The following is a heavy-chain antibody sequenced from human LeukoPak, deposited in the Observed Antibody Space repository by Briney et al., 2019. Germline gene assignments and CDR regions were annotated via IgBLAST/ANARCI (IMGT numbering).Heavy chain of an antibody. CDR1: GFAFDDYA. D-gene: IGHD5-24*01. CDR2: ISGDGGTT. CDR3: AKDIRGDGYNSRFDY. Sequence: GGSLRLSCAASGFAFDDYAMHSVRQAPGRGVEWVSLISGDGGTTYYAYSVKGRFTISRDNSKNSLFLQMNSLRTEDTALYYCAKDIRGDGYNSRFDYWGQGTLVTVSP. V-gene: IGHV3-43*02. J-gene: IGHJ4*02.